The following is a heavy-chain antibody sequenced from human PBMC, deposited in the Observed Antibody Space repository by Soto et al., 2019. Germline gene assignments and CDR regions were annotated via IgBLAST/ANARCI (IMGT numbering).Heavy chain of an antibody. Sequence: QLQLQESGPGLVKPSETLSLTCTVSGGSISSSSYYWSWIRQPPGKGLEWIGSIYYSGSTYYNPSLKSRVTISVDTSKNQFSLKLSSVTAADTAVYYCARPKYSSSSCWFDPWGQGTLVTVSS. CDR2: IYYSGST. CDR1: GGSISSSSYY. V-gene: IGHV4-39*01. D-gene: IGHD6-6*01. J-gene: IGHJ5*02. CDR3: ARPKYSSSSCWFDP.